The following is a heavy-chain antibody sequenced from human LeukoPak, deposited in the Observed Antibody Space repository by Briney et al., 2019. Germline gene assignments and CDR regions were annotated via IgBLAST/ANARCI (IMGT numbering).Heavy chain of an antibody. J-gene: IGHJ4*02. CDR3: AKESDSSGYQYYFDY. CDR1: GFTFSSYG. V-gene: IGHV3-30*18. CDR2: ISYDGSNK. D-gene: IGHD3-22*01. Sequence: GGSLRLSCAASGFTFSSYGMHWVRQAPGKGLEWVAVISYDGSNKYYADSVKGRFTISRDNSKNTLYLQMNSLGAEDTAVYYCAKESDSSGYQYYFDYWGQGTLVTVSS.